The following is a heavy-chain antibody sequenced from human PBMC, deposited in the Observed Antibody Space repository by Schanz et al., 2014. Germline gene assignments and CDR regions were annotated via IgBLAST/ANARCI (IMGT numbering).Heavy chain of an antibody. J-gene: IGHJ5*02. CDR2: IYTSGST. Sequence: QVQLQESGPGLVKPSQTLSLTCIVSGGSISSGTYYWSWLRQPAGKGLEWIGRIYTSGSTNYNPSLKSRVTIPLDTSKNQFSLKLSSGTAADTAVYYCAREPLSGYNWFDPWGQGSLVTVSS. CDR1: GGSISSGTYY. D-gene: IGHD6-25*01. V-gene: IGHV4-61*02. CDR3: AREPLSGYNWFDP.